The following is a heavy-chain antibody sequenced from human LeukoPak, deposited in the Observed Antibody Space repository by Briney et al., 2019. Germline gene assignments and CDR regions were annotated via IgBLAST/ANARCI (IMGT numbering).Heavy chain of an antibody. Sequence: PGGSLRLSCSASGFTFSSYEMNWVRQAPGKGLEWVSYISSSGSTIYYADSVKGRFTISRDNAKNSLYLQMNSLRAEDTAVYYCAREAKMRVGAPLYWGQGTLVTVSS. D-gene: IGHD1-26*01. CDR2: ISSSGSTI. J-gene: IGHJ4*02. CDR1: GFTFSSYE. CDR3: AREAKMRVGAPLY. V-gene: IGHV3-48*03.